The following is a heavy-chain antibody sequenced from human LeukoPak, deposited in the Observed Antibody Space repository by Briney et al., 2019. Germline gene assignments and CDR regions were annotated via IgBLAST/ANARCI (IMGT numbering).Heavy chain of an antibody. J-gene: IGHJ4*02. CDR2: IYYSGST. CDR3: ARLRGEQWLPIDY. V-gene: IGHV4-59*01. D-gene: IGHD6-19*01. CDR1: GGSISSYH. Sequence: SETLSLTCTVSGGSISSYHWSWIRQPPGKGLEWIGYIYYSGSTNYNPSLKGRVTISVDTSKNQFSLKLSSVTAADTAVYYCARLRGEQWLPIDYWGQGTLVTVSS.